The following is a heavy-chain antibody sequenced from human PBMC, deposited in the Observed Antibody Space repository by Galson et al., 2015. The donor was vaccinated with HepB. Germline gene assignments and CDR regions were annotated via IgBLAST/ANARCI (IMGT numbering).Heavy chain of an antibody. CDR1: GFTFHDYA. CDR3: VRGPRWLVGGFGDY. Sequence: SLRLSCAASGFTFHDYAISWVRQAPGKGLEWVSGISWNGVRTGYADSLKGRFTISRDNAKNSLYLQMNSLRAEDTALYYCVRGPRWLVGGFGDYRGQGTLVTVSS. D-gene: IGHD6-19*01. J-gene: IGHJ4*02. CDR2: ISWNGVRT. V-gene: IGHV3-20*04.